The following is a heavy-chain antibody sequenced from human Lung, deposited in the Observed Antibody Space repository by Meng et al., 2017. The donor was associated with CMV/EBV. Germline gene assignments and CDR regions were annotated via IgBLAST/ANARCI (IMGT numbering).Heavy chain of an antibody. CDR2: IFHGGTV. J-gene: IGHJ6*02. V-gene: IGHV4-38-2*02. CDR3: ARERDYYSYMDV. Sequence: SXTLSLXCTISGYSIITSYFWGWVRQSPGKGLEWIGSIFHGGTVYYNPSLKSRVTISLDTSKNQFSLRLDSVTAADTAVYYCARERDYYSYMDVCGRGTTVTVSS. CDR1: GYSIITSYF.